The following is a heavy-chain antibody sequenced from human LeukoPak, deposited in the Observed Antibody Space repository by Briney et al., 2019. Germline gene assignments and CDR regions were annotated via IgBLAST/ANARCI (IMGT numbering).Heavy chain of an antibody. J-gene: IGHJ4*02. V-gene: IGHV4-39*01. CDR1: GVSISNNYYY. Sequence: PSETLSLTCTVSGVSISNNYYYWAWVRQPPGEGLEMIGYVHFTGSTFYNSSLKSRVTISADTSQNQFTLSLTSVTAADTAVYYCATLGLLRGAGFNLATHFDFWGRGTRDTVSS. D-gene: IGHD1-26*01. CDR2: VHFTGST. CDR3: ATLGLLRGAGFNLATHFDF.